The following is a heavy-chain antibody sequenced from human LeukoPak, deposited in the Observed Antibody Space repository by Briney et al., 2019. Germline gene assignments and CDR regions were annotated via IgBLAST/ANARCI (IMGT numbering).Heavy chain of an antibody. CDR3: AKDVSDYVWGEYRHFDS. Sequence: PGGSLRLSCAASGFTFDDYAMHWVRQVPGKGLEWVAGISWNGVHVAFVDALKGRFTISRDNAKNSLYLQMNSLRDEDTALYYCAKDVSDYVWGEYRHFDSWGQGTLVTVSS. CDR2: ISWNGVHV. CDR1: GFTFDDYA. D-gene: IGHD3-16*01. J-gene: IGHJ4*02. V-gene: IGHV3-9*01.